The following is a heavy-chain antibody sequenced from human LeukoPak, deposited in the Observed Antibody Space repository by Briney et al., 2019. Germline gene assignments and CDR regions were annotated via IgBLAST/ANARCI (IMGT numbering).Heavy chain of an antibody. V-gene: IGHV4-4*02. D-gene: IGHD6-19*01. J-gene: IGHJ4*02. CDR2: IYHSGST. CDR3: ARAGGSGSLPFDY. CDR1: SASLNNKW. Sequence: KSSETLSLTFTVSSASLNNKWWSWVRQPPGKGLEWIGEIYHSGSTNYNPSLKSRVTISVDKSKNQFSLKLSSVTAADTAVYYCARAGGSGSLPFDYWGQGTLVTVSS.